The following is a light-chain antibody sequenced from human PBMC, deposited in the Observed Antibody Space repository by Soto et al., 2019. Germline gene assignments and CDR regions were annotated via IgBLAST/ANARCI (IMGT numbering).Light chain of an antibody. Sequence: QSALTQPPSASGSPGQSVTISCTGTSSDVGGYNYVSWYQQYPGRAPKLLIYDVTNRPSGVPDRFSGSKSGNTASLTVSGLQAEDEADYYCSSYAASHNCYFVFGGGTKLTVL. CDR1: SSDVGGYNY. CDR2: DVT. V-gene: IGLV2-8*01. CDR3: SSYAASHNCYFV. J-gene: IGLJ3*02.